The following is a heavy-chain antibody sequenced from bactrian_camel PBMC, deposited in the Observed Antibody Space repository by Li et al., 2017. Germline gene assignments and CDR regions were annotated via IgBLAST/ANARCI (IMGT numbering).Heavy chain of an antibody. CDR1: GFTFSSYY. D-gene: IGHD2*01. Sequence: VQLVESGGGLVQPGGSLRLSCAASGFTFSSYYMSWIRQAPGKGLEWLSSIDSEGSDSETYYADSMEGRFTISKDNANNTVNLMMNSLKPEDTAMYYCAANFGPYCSGPYLARRANFEGQGTQVTVS. CDR2: IDSEGSDSET. V-gene: IGHV3S5*01. J-gene: IGHJ4*01.